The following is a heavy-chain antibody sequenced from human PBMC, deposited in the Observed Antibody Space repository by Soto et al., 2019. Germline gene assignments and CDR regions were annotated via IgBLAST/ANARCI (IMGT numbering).Heavy chain of an antibody. CDR1: GFTFSSYG. CDR3: ARAYSSSLGGLDV. V-gene: IGHV3-33*01. J-gene: IGHJ6*02. Sequence: GGSLRLSCAASGFTFSSYGMHWVRQVPGKGLEWVAVIWYDGGNKNYADSVKGRFTISRDNSKNTLYLQMNSLRAEDTAVYYCARAYSSSLGGLDVWGQGTTVTVSS. D-gene: IGHD6-13*01. CDR2: IWYDGGNK.